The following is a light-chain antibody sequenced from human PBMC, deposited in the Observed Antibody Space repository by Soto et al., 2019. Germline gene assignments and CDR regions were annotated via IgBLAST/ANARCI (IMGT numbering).Light chain of an antibody. V-gene: IGLV1-40*01. CDR1: SSNIGAVYE. CDR3: QSYDSSLSALYV. Sequence: QSVLTQPPSVSGAPGQRVTISCTGSSSNIGAVYEVHWYQQLPGTAPKLLIYGNNNRPSGVPVRFSGSKSATSASLAITGLQAEDEADYYCQSYDSSLSALYVFGTGTKVTVL. CDR2: GNN. J-gene: IGLJ1*01.